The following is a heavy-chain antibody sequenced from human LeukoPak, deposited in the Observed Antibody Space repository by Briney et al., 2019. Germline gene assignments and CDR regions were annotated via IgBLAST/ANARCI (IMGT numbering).Heavy chain of an antibody. CDR3: ARDPGRGYTYGYGFDY. Sequence: AGRSLRLSCAASRFTFSNYGMHWVRQAPGKGLEWVAVIWYGGSNKYYADSVKGRFTISRDNSKNTLYLQMNSLRAEDTAVYYCARDPGRGYTYGYGFDYWGQGTLVTVSS. CDR2: IWYGGSNK. V-gene: IGHV3-33*01. CDR1: RFTFSNYG. J-gene: IGHJ4*02. D-gene: IGHD5-18*01.